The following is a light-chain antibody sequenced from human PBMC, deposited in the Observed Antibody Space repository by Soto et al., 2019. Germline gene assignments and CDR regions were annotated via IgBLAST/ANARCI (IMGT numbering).Light chain of an antibody. V-gene: IGKV1-9*01. CDR1: QGINSY. CDR2: VAS. Sequence: DIQLTQSPSFLSASIGDRVTITCRASQGINSYLAWYQQKPGKAPKLLIYVASILQSGVPSRFSGSGSGTEFTLTISSLQPADFATYYCQQLNSYPYTFGQGTKLEIK. J-gene: IGKJ2*01. CDR3: QQLNSYPYT.